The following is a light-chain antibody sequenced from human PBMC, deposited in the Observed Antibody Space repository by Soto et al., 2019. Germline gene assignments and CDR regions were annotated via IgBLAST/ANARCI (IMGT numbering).Light chain of an antibody. CDR2: GAS. CDR1: QSVSSN. Sequence: IVMTHSPATLSVSPGDGATLSCRASQSVSSNLAWYQQKPGQAPRLLIYGASTRATGVPARFSGSGSGTEFTLTISSLQSEDFAVYYCQQYNNWPRTFGQGTKV. V-gene: IGKV3-15*01. J-gene: IGKJ1*01. CDR3: QQYNNWPRT.